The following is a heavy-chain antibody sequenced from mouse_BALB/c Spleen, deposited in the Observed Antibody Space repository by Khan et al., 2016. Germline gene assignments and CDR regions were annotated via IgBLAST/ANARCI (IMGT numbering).Heavy chain of an antibody. CDR1: GYTFTNYG. CDR2: INTYSGES. J-gene: IGHJ1*01. Sequence: QSQLVQSGPELKKPGKTVKISCKASGYTFTNYGMNWVKQAPGKGLKWMGWINTYSGESTYADDFKGRFAFSLETSANTAYLQINNLKNEDTATYFCARYRDYYGSSRYFDVWGAGTTVTVSS. CDR3: ARYRDYYGSSRYFDV. D-gene: IGHD1-1*01. V-gene: IGHV9-3-1*01.